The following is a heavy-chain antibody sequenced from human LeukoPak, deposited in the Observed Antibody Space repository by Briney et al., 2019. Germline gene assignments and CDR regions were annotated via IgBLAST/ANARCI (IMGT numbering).Heavy chain of an antibody. Sequence: PSETLSLTCTVSGSSISTANWWSWVRQSPGKGLEWIGEIYYSGSTNYNPSLKSRVTISVDTSKNQFSLKLSSVTAADTAVYYCARGWTPRAFDYWGQGTLVTVSS. CDR1: GSSISTANW. D-gene: IGHD2-15*01. V-gene: IGHV4-4*02. CDR2: IYYSGST. CDR3: ARGWTPRAFDY. J-gene: IGHJ4*02.